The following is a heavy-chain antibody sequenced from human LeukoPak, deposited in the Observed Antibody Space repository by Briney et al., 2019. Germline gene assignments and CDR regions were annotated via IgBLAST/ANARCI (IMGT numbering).Heavy chain of an antibody. J-gene: IGHJ3*02. CDR2: IKQDGSEK. D-gene: IGHD3-10*01. CDR1: GFTFTKHW. Sequence: GGSLRLSCVATGFTFTKHWMSWVRQAPGKGLEWVANIKQDGSEKYYVDSVKGRFTISRDNAKNSLYLQMNSLRAEDTAVYYCARDPRGGDIWGQGTMVTVSS. V-gene: IGHV3-7*01. CDR3: ARDPRGGDI.